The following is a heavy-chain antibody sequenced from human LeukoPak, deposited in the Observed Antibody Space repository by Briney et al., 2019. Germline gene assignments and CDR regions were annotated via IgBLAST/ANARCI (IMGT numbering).Heavy chain of an antibody. J-gene: IGHJ6*03. V-gene: IGHV4-34*01. CDR2: ISHSGST. Sequence: SETLSLTCAVYGGSFSGYYWSWIRQPPGKGLEWIGKISHSGSTNYNPSLKSRGTISVDTSKNQFSLKLTSVTAADTAVYYCARERGILLWFGEFYYMDVWGKGTTVTVSS. CDR1: GGSFSGYY. CDR3: ARERGILLWFGEFYYMDV. D-gene: IGHD3-10*01.